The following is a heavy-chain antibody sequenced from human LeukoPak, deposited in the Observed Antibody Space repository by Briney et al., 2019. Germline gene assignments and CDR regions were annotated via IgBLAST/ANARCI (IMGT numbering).Heavy chain of an antibody. CDR2: IIPIFGTA. J-gene: IGHJ4*02. CDR1: GGTFSSYA. Sequence: ASVKVSCKASGGTFSSYAISWVRQAPGQGLEWMGGIIPIFGTANYAQKFQGRVTITADKSTSTAYTELSSLRSEDTAVYYCAKETRDSGGYQYWGQGTLVTVSS. CDR3: AKETRDSGGYQY. D-gene: IGHD3-22*01. V-gene: IGHV1-69*06.